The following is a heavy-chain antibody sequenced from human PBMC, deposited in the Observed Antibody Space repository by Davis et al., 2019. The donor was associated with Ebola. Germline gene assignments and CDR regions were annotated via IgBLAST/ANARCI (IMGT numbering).Heavy chain of an antibody. D-gene: IGHD2-8*01. Sequence: MPSETLSLTCTVSGGSISNGDYYWTWFRQPPGKGLEWIGSIYYSGTTYYNPSLKSRLTISIDTSKTQFSLNLSSLTAADTAVYYCANVGYSNGESKYWGLGTLVTVSS. CDR2: IYYSGTT. J-gene: IGHJ4*02. CDR3: ANVGYSNGESKY. V-gene: IGHV4-30-4*08. CDR1: GGSISNGDYY.